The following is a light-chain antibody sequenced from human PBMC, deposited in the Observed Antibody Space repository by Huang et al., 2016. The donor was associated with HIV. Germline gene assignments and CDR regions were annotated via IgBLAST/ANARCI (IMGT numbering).Light chain of an antibody. CDR3: QQYNKWPPYT. CDR2: GAS. V-gene: IGKV3-15*01. Sequence: VMTQSPATLSVSPGERATLSCRASESILRNLAWYKQRPGQPPRLLIYGASVRLPGIPDRFRGSGSVTEFSLTISSLQSEDFAVYYCQQYNKWPPYTYGQGTKLEIK. J-gene: IGKJ2*01. CDR1: ESILRN.